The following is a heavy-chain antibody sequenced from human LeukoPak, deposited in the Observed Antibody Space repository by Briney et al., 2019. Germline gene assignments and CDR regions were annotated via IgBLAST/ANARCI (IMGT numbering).Heavy chain of an antibody. CDR3: ARSSRELGGYAPWELMPPFDY. J-gene: IGHJ4*02. CDR1: GLTFSSYR. D-gene: IGHD1-7*01. CDR2: ISSSSSNI. V-gene: IGHV3-48*01. Sequence: GGSLRLSCAASGLTFSSYRMNWVRQAPGKGLEWVSSISSSSSNIYYADSVKGRFTISRDNAKNSLYLQMISLRVEDTAVYYCARSSRELGGYAPWELMPPFDYWGQGTLVTVSS.